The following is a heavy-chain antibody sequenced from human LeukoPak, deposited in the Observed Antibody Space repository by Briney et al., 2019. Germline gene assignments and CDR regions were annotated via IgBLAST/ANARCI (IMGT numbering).Heavy chain of an antibody. CDR1: GYTFTTYA. D-gene: IGHD3-9*01. CDR3: AREHDSLSGYSLDF. CDR2: INCGNGNT. Sequence: ASVKVSCKASGYTFTTYAIFWVRQAPGQRLEWMEWINCGNGNTKYPQKFQGRVTITTDTSASTAYMELSGLRSEDTAIYYCAREHDSLSGYSLDFWGQGTPVTVSS. J-gene: IGHJ4*02. V-gene: IGHV1-3*01.